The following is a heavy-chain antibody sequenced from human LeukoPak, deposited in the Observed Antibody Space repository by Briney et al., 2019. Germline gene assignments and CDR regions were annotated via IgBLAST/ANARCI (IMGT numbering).Heavy chain of an antibody. CDR1: GRPISNYY. CDR3: ASGFSGYDP. CDR2: IYSSGTT. Sequence: SETLSLTCTVSGRPISNYYWSWIRQPGEKGLEWIGCIYSSGTTLYHPPLKRRVTISVDTPKNQFSLKLSSVTAADTAVYFCASGFSGYDPWGQGTLVTVSS. D-gene: IGHD5-12*01. V-gene: IGHV4-4*07. J-gene: IGHJ5*02.